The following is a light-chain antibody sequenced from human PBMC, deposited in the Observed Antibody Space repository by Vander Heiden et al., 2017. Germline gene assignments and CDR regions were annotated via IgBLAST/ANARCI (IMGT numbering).Light chain of an antibody. CDR2: KAS. CDR1: QSVSNW. CDR3: QQCNDYPYT. J-gene: IGKJ2*01. V-gene: IGKV1-5*03. Sequence: DIQMTQSPSTLSASVGDRVTITCRASQSVSNWLAWYQQKPGKAPKLLIYKASSLESGVPSRFSGSGSGTEFTLTMSSLQPDDFATYYCQQCNDYPYTFGQGTTLEIK.